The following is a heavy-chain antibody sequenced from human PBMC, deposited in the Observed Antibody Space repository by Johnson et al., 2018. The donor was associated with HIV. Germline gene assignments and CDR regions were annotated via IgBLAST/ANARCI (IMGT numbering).Heavy chain of an antibody. V-gene: IGHV3-48*04. D-gene: IGHD4-17*01. CDR2: ISSSGSSV. CDR1: GFTFSSYS. J-gene: IGHJ3*01. CDR3: ARDATPWGGDYVGYAFDL. Sequence: VQLVESVGGLVQPGGSLRLSCAASGFTFSSYSMNWVRQAPGKGLEWVSYISSSGSSVYYTDFVKGRFTISRDNAKASVSLRMNSLRAEDSGIYYCARDATPWGGDYVGYAFDLWGQGTVVTVSS.